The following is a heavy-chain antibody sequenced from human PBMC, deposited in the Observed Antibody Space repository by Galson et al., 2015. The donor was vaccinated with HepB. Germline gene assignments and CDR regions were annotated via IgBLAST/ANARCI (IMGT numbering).Heavy chain of an antibody. CDR1: GFTFSSYN. CDR3: ARDFLERSDP. J-gene: IGHJ5*02. Sequence: SLRLSCAASGFTFSSYNMNWVRQAPGRGLEWVSYISSSSSTIYYADSVKGRFTISRDNAKNSLYLQMDSLRAEDTAMYYCARDFLERSDPWGQGTLVTVSS. D-gene: IGHD3-3*01. V-gene: IGHV3-48*01. CDR2: ISSSSSTI.